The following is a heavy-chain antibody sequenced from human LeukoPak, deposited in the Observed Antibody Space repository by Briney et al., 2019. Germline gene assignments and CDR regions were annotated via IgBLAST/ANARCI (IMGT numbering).Heavy chain of an antibody. CDR1: GYNFPNYW. J-gene: IGHJ3*01. Sequence: GESLKISCKGSGYNFPNYWIGWVRQMPGKGLECLGIIYPGDSTTRYSPSLQGQVTVSADKSINTAYLQWSSLKASDTAMYYCARRSTHDAFDFWGQGTMVTVSS. V-gene: IGHV5-51*01. CDR3: ARRSTHDAFDF. CDR2: IYPGDSTT.